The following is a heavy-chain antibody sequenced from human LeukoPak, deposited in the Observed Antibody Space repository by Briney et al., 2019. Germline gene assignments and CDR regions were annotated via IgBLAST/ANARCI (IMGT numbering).Heavy chain of an antibody. V-gene: IGHV1-46*01. D-gene: IGHD3-3*01. CDR1: GCTFTSYY. CDR3: ARDHESTSYDFWSGYFSQRSYYFDY. CDR2: INPSGGST. Sequence: GASAKVSFKASGCTFTSYYMHWVRQAPGQALEWMGIINPSGGSTSYAQNFQARVTMTRDTSTSTVYMELSSLRSEDTAVYYCARDHESTSYDFWSGYFSQRSYYFDYWGQGTLVTVSS. J-gene: IGHJ4*02.